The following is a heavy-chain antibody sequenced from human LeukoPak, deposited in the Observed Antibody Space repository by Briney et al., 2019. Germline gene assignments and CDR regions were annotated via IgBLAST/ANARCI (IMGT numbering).Heavy chain of an antibody. J-gene: IGHJ5*02. CDR1: GYTFTGYY. CDR2: INPNSGGT. V-gene: IGHV1-2*02. D-gene: IGHD4-17*01. Sequence: ASVKVSCKASGYTFTGYYMHWVRQAPGQGLEWMGWINPNSGGTNYAQKFQGRVTMTRDTSISTAYMELSRLRSDDTAVYYCARDKTMVTRVVRQGLDPWGQGTLVTVSS. CDR3: ARDKTMVTRVVRQGLDP.